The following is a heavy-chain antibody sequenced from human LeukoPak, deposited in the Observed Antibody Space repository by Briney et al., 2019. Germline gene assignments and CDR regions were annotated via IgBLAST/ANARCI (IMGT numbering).Heavy chain of an antibody. D-gene: IGHD2-2*01. CDR1: GFTFSSYG. CDR2: IWYDGSNK. V-gene: IGHV3-33*01. CDR3: ARVEGGYCSSTSCYQYYYYYGMDV. J-gene: IGHJ6*02. Sequence: RGSLRLSCAASGFTFSSYGMHWVRQAPGKGLEWVAVIWYDGSNKYYADSVKGRFTISRDNSKNTLYLQMNSLRAEDTAVYYCARVEGGYCSSTSCYQYYYYYGMDVWGQGTTVTVSS.